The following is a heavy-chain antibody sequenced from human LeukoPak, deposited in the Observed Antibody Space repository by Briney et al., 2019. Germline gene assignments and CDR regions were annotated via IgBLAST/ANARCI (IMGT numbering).Heavy chain of an antibody. CDR1: GGSFSGYY. CDR3: ARDGDRSEGTTWVFENDY. Sequence: SETLSLTCAVYGGSFSGYYWSWIRQPPGKGLEWIGEINHSGSTNYNPSLKSRVTISVDTSKNQFSLKLSSVTAADTAVYYCARDGDRSEGTTWVFENDYWGQGTLVTVSS. CDR2: INHSGST. D-gene: IGHD3-3*01. J-gene: IGHJ4*02. V-gene: IGHV4-34*01.